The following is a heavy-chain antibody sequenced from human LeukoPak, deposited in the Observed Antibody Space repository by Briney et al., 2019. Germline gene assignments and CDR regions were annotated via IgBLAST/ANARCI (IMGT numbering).Heavy chain of an antibody. J-gene: IGHJ4*02. D-gene: IGHD4-17*01. CDR1: GFTFSSYE. V-gene: IGHV3-48*03. CDR3: ARDGASHPSIYYFDY. CDR2: ISSGGGGI. Sequence: GGSLRLSCAASGFTFSSYEMNWVRQAPGKGLEWVSYISSGGGGIFYADSVKGRFTISRDNAKNSLHLQMNSPRAEDTAVYYCARDGASHPSIYYFDYWGQGTLVTVSS.